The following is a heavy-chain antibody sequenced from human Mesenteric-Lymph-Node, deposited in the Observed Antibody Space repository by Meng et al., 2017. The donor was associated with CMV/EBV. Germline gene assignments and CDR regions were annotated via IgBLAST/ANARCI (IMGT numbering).Heavy chain of an antibody. V-gene: IGHV3-48*03. CDR2: ISSSGSTI. D-gene: IGHD2-2*01. Sequence: GGSLRLSCAASGFTFSSYEMNWVRQAPGKGLEWVSYISSSGSTIYYADSVKGRFTISRDNAKNSLYLQMNSLRAEDTAVYYCARPSASLVPAAPNDYWGQGTLVTVSS. J-gene: IGHJ4*02. CDR3: ARPSASLVPAAPNDY. CDR1: GFTFSSYE.